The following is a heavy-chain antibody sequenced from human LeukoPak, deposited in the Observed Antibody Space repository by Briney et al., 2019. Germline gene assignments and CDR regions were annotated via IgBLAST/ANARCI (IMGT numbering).Heavy chain of an antibody. Sequence: PGGSLRLSCAASGFTFSSYWMSWVRQAPGKGLEWVANIKQDGSEKYYVDSVKGRFTISRDNAKNSLYLQMNSLRAEDTAVYYCARVPYGLDYYYYGMDVWGQGTTVTVSS. D-gene: IGHD3-10*01. CDR1: GFTFSSYW. CDR3: ARVPYGLDYYYYGMDV. CDR2: IKQDGSEK. J-gene: IGHJ6*02. V-gene: IGHV3-7*04.